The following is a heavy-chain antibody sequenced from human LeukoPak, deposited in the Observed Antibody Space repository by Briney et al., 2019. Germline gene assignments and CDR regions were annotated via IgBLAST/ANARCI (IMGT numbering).Heavy chain of an antibody. CDR2: INPNSGGT. Sequence: GASVKVSCKASGYTFTGYYMHWVRQAPGQGLEWMGWINPNSGGTNYAQKFQGRVTMTRDTSISTAYMELSRLRSDGTAVYYCARYPGSIAAADYWGQGTLVTVSS. CDR3: ARYPGSIAAADY. CDR1: GYTFTGYY. J-gene: IGHJ4*02. V-gene: IGHV1-2*02. D-gene: IGHD6-13*01.